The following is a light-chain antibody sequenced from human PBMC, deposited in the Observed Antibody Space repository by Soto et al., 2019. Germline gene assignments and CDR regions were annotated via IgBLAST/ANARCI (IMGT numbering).Light chain of an antibody. CDR2: GAS. CDR3: QHYGSSWT. V-gene: IGKV3-20*01. J-gene: IGKJ1*01. Sequence: TLSLSPGERATLSCRASQSVSSSYLAWYQQKPGQAPRLLIYGASSRATGIPDRFSGSGSGTDFTLTISRLEPEDFAVYYCQHYGSSWTFGQGTKVDIK. CDR1: QSVSSSY.